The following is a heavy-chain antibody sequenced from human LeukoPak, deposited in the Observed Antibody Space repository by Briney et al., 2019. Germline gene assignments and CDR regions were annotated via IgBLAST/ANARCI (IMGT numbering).Heavy chain of an antibody. J-gene: IGHJ6*03. Sequence: PGGSLRLSCAASGFRFDDYGMSWVRQAPGKGLERVSGINWNGDSTGYADSVKGRFTISRDNAKNSLYLQMNSLRAEDTALYYCARGQSYYYDRSGYYGDYYYYYMDVWGKGTTVTVSS. CDR2: INWNGDST. V-gene: IGHV3-20*04. D-gene: IGHD3-22*01. CDR3: ARGQSYYYDRSGYYGDYYYYYMDV. CDR1: GFRFDDYG.